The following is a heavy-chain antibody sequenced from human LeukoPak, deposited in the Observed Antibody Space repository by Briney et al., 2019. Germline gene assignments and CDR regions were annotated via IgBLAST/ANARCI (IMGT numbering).Heavy chain of an antibody. CDR1: GGTFSSYA. CDR3: ASRRLNYYDFWSGYYTPPPPFDY. J-gene: IGHJ4*02. D-gene: IGHD3-3*01. V-gene: IGHV1-69*05. CDR2: IIPIFGTT. Sequence: GSSVKVSCKASGGTFSSYAISWVRQAPGQGLEWMGGIIPIFGTTNYAQKFQGRVTITTDESTSTAYMELSSLRSEDTAVYYCASRRLNYYDFWSGYYTPPPPFDYWGQGTLVTVSS.